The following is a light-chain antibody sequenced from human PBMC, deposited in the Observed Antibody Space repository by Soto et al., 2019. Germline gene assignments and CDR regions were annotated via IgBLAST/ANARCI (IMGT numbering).Light chain of an antibody. CDR3: QQYESSWT. CDR1: QSISSTF. V-gene: IGKV3-20*01. Sequence: EIVLTQSPGTLSLSPGERATLSCRASQSISSTFLAWYQHKPGQAPRVLIYGASRRATGIPDRFSGSGSGTDFTLTINRLEPEDFAVYYCQQYESSWTFGQGTK. J-gene: IGKJ1*01. CDR2: GAS.